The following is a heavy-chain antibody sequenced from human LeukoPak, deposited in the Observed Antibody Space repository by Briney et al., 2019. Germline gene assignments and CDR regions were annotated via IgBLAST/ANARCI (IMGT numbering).Heavy chain of an antibody. CDR1: GFTLSSFK. D-gene: IGHD3-16*01. Sequence: GGSLRLSCAASGFTLSSFKMTWVRQAPGKGLEWVASISPSSSYICYADSLKGRVTVSRDNTKNSVFLQMSSLRAEDTAVYYCARDLTGGEYFDSWGQGTLFSVSS. CDR2: ISPSSSYI. CDR3: ARDLTGGEYFDS. V-gene: IGHV3-21*01. J-gene: IGHJ4*02.